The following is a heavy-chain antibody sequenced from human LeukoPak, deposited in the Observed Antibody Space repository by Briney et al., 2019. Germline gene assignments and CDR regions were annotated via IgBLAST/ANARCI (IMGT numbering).Heavy chain of an antibody. J-gene: IGHJ4*02. CDR2: INSDGSST. CDR3: ARIRIAAGYFFDY. V-gene: IGHV3-74*01. D-gene: IGHD6-13*01. Sequence: GGSLRLSCAASGFTFSSYSMNWVRQAPGKGLVWVSRINSDGSSTTYADSVKGRFTISKDNAKNTLYLQMNSLRAEDTAVYYCARIRIAAGYFFDYWGQGTLVTVSS. CDR1: GFTFSSYS.